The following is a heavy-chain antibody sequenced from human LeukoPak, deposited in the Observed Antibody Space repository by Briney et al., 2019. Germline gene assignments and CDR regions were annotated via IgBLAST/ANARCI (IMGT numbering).Heavy chain of an antibody. Sequence: GGSLRLSCAASGFTFSSYSMNWVRQAPGKGLEWVSSISSSSSYIYYADSVKGRFTISRDNAKNSLYLQMNSLRAEDTAVYYCARGPSRTIFGVVTKYYYYYMDVWGKGTTVTVSS. CDR1: GFTFSSYS. CDR2: ISSSSSYI. D-gene: IGHD3-3*01. V-gene: IGHV3-21*01. J-gene: IGHJ6*03. CDR3: ARGPSRTIFGVVTKYYYYYMDV.